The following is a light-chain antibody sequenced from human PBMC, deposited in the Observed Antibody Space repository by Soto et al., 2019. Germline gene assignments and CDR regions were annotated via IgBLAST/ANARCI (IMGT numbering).Light chain of an antibody. CDR2: GAS. CDR3: QQYNNWPPYT. J-gene: IGKJ2*01. CDR1: QSVSSN. V-gene: IGKV3-15*01. Sequence: EIVMTQSPATLSVSPGERAILFCRASQSVSSNLAWYQQKPGQAPRLLIYGASTRATGLPARFSGSGSGTEFTLTISSLQSEDSAVYYCQQYNNWPPYTFGQGTKLEIK.